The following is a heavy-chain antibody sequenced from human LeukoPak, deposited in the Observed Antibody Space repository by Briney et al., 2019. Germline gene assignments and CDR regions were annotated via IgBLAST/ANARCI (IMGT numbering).Heavy chain of an antibody. CDR1: GFAFGSEA. V-gene: IGHV3-23*01. CDR2: ISPGGGTT. CDR3: AKDLAGYYDFWSRNWFDP. D-gene: IGHD3-3*01. Sequence: GGSLRLSCAVSGFAFGSEAMSWVRQSPARGLEWVASISPGGGTTYYADSVKGRFTISRDNSKNTLYLQMNRLRAEDTAVYYCAKDLAGYYDFWSRNWFDPWGQGTLVTVS. J-gene: IGHJ5*02.